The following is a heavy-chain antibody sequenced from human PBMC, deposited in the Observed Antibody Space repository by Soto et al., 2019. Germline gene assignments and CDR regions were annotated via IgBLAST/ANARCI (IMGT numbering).Heavy chain of an antibody. Sequence: RGSVRRSCAASGFTFSSYEMNWVRQAPGKGLEWVSYISSSGSTIYYADSVKGRFTISRDNAKNSLYLQMNSLRAEDTAVYYCARVKGWYGNVYLDYWGQGTLVTVS. CDR3: ARVKGWYGNVYLDY. CDR1: GFTFSSYE. J-gene: IGHJ4*02. CDR2: ISSSGSTI. D-gene: IGHD6-19*01. V-gene: IGHV3-48*03.